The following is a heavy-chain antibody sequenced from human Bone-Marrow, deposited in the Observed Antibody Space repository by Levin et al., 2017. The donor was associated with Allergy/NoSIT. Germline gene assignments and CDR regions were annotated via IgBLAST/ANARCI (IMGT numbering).Heavy chain of an antibody. Sequence: SGGSLRLSCAASGFTFSSYWMSWVRQAPGKGLEWVANIKQDGSEKYYVDSVKGRFTISRDNAKNSLYLQMNSLRAEDTAVYYCARQVVTAIAWFPHFDYWGQGTLVTVSS. CDR3: ARQVVTAIAWFPHFDY. D-gene: IGHD2-21*02. V-gene: IGHV3-7*01. J-gene: IGHJ4*02. CDR1: GFTFSSYW. CDR2: IKQDGSEK.